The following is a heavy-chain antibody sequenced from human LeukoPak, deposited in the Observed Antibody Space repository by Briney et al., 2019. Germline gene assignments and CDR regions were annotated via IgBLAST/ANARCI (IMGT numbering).Heavy chain of an antibody. CDR1: GFTFNSYS. D-gene: IGHD3-10*01. CDR3: AREGRITLVRVIDY. J-gene: IGHJ4*02. V-gene: IGHV3-21*01. Sequence: KSGGSLRLSCAASGFTFNSYSMTWVRQAPGKGLEWVSSISSSSGYTYYADSVKGRFTISRDNAKNSLYLQMNSLRAEDTAVYYCAREGRITLVRVIDYWGQGTLVTVSS. CDR2: ISSSSGYT.